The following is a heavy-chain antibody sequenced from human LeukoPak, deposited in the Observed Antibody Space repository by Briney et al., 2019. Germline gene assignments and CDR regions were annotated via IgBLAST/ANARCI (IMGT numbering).Heavy chain of an antibody. CDR2: IYHSGRS. V-gene: IGHV4-38-2*02. Sequence: TASETLSLTCSIYGFSITRGYYWGWIRQPPGKGLEWIGTIYHSGRSYYNPSLKSRVNMSVDTSKNQFSLRLTSVTAADTAVYFYARDDYYESTSYYEAFDIWGQGAMVTVSS. CDR3: ARDDYYESTSYYEAFDI. CDR1: GFSITRGYY. J-gene: IGHJ3*02. D-gene: IGHD3-22*01.